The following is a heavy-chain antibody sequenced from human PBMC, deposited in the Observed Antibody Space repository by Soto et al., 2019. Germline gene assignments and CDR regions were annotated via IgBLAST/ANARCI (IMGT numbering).Heavy chain of an antibody. CDR3: AMVQQLASSLDV. V-gene: IGHV5-10-1*01. D-gene: IGHD6-13*01. CDR2: IDPSDSYT. J-gene: IGHJ6*02. Sequence: GESLKISCNTSGYRFTSSWITWVRQMPGKGLEWMGRIDPSDSYTNYSPSFQGHVTISVDKSNSAAYLQWSSLKASDTAMYYCAMVQQLASSLDVWGQGTKVTVSS. CDR1: GYRFTSSW.